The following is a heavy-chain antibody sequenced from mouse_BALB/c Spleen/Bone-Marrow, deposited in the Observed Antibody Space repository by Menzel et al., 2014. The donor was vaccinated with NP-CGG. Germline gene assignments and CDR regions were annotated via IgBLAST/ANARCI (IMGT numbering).Heavy chain of an antibody. CDR1: GYAFTSYV. CDR3: ARGGYYGYYAMDY. Sequence: VQLQQSGPELVKPGASVKMSCKASGYAFTSYVMHWVKQKPGQGLEWIGYINPYNDGTKYNEKFKGKATLTSDKSSSTAYMELSSLTSEDSAVYYCARGGYYGYYAMDYWGQGTSVTVSS. J-gene: IGHJ4*01. V-gene: IGHV1-14*01. CDR2: INPYNDGT. D-gene: IGHD1-2*01.